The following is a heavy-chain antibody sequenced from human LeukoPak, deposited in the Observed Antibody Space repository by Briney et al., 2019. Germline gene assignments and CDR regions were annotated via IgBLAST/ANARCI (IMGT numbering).Heavy chain of an antibody. CDR2: IYHSGST. CDR3: ARVLGLRYFDWFDY. V-gene: IGHV4-38-2*01. D-gene: IGHD3-9*01. Sequence: SETLSLTCAVYGYSISSGYYWGWIRQPPGKGLEWIGSIYHSGSTYYNPSLKSRVTISVDTSKNQFSLKLSSVTAADTAVYYCARVLGLRYFDWFDYWGQGTLVTVSS. J-gene: IGHJ4*02. CDR1: GYSISSGYY.